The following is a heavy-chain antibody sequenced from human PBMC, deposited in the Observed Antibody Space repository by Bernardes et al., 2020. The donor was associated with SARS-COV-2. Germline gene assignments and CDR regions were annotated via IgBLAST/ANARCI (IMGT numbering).Heavy chain of an antibody. V-gene: IGHV3-33*01. CDR3: ARDRGPYNWNDGDMSGY. CDR1: VFTFSSYG. CDR2: IWYDGSNK. Sequence: SFRISCAAAVFTFSSYGIHWVRPAPGKGLEWVAVIWYDGSNKYYAASVKGRFTISRDNSKNTLYLQMNSLRVEDTAVYYCARDRGPYNWNDGDMSGYWGQGTLVTVSS. J-gene: IGHJ4*02. D-gene: IGHD1-20*01.